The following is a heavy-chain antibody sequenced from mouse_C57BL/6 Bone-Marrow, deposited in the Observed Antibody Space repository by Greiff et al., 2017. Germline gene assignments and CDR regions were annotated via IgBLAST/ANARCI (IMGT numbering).Heavy chain of an antibody. D-gene: IGHD2-4*01. Sequence: QVQLQQSGAELARPGASVKMSCKASGYTFTSYTMHWVKQRPGQGLEWIGYINPSSGYTKYNQKFKDKATLTADKSSSTVYMQLSSLTSEDSAVYYCARGGLQFAYWGQGTLVTVSA. CDR2: INPSSGYT. J-gene: IGHJ3*01. CDR1: GYTFTSYT. CDR3: ARGGLQFAY. V-gene: IGHV1-4*01.